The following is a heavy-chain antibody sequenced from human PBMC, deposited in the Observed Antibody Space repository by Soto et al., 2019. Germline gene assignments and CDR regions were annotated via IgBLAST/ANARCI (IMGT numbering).Heavy chain of an antibody. CDR1: GDSVSSPYY. V-gene: IGHV4-4*02. J-gene: IGHJ4*02. D-gene: IGHD6-19*01. CDR2: VFHTGTT. CDR3: ARSAGWYAVHS. Sequence: QVQLQESGPGLVKPSGTLSLTCAVSGDSVSSPYYWCWVRQPPGKGLEWIGEVFHTGTTSYNPSPRXXVTISMDKSINQFSLHLTSVTAADTAVYYCARSAGWYAVHSWGPGTLVIVSS.